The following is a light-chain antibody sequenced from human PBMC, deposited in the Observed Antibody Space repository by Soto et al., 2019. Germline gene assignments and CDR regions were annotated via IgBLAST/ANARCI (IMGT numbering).Light chain of an antibody. Sequence: EIVMTQSPATLSVSPGERATLSCRASQSVSSNLAWYQQKPGQAPRLLIYAASSRATGSPDRFSGGGSGTDFTLTISSLQPEDFAAYYCQQSYDMPWTFGQGTKVDIK. V-gene: IGKV3D-15*01. CDR3: QQSYDMPWT. CDR1: QSVSSN. CDR2: AAS. J-gene: IGKJ1*01.